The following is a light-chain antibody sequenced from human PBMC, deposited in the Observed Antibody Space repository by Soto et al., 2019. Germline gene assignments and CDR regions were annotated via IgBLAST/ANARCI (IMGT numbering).Light chain of an antibody. CDR2: DGS. CDR1: QDISNF. CDR3: QQFHYRPYIT. V-gene: IGKV1-33*01. Sequence: DIQMTQSPSSLSGSIGDRVTITCQASQDISNFLNWYQQKPGKAPNLLIYDGSTLATGAPSRFSGGGFGTHFTLTIISRQPEDISSYYCQQFHYRPYITFGPGTKVDIK. J-gene: IGKJ3*01.